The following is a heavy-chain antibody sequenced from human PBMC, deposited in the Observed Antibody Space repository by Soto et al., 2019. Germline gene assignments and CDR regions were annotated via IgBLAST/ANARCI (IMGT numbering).Heavy chain of an antibody. V-gene: IGHV3-23*01. J-gene: IGHJ3*02. CDR1: GFTFSSYA. D-gene: IGHD5-18*01. CDR3: ATNTALVLMYSFDI. Sequence: GGSLRLSCAASGFTFSSYAMSWVRQAPGKGLEWVSTISGSGGSTYYADSVKGRFTISRDNSKNTVYLQMNSLRAEDTAVYYCATNTALVLMYSFDIWGQGTMVTVSS. CDR2: ISGSGGST.